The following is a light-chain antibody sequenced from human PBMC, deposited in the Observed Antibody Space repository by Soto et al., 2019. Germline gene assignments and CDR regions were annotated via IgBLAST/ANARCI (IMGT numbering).Light chain of an antibody. Sequence: QSALTQPPSASGSPGQSVTISCTGTSSDLGGYNYVSWYQHHPVKAPKLMIYDVNKRPSGVPDRFSGSKSGNTASLTVSGLQAEDEADYYCSSYAGSNNFVVFGGGTQLTVL. CDR2: DVN. V-gene: IGLV2-8*01. CDR3: SSYAGSNNFVV. CDR1: SSDLGGYNY. J-gene: IGLJ2*01.